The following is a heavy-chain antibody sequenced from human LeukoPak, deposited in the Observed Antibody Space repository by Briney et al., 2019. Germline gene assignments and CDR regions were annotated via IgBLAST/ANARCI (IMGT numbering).Heavy chain of an antibody. J-gene: IGHJ4*02. CDR3: ARGGNYFDSSAFWLAF. D-gene: IGHD3-22*01. V-gene: IGHV4-59*01. Sequence: SETLSLTCTVSGDYISGYYWSWLRQPPGKGLEWIGSIYYSGSTNYNPSLKSRVTISVDTSKNQFSLNLSSVTAADTAVYYCARGGNYFDSSAFWLAFWGQGTLVPVSS. CDR2: IYYSGST. CDR1: GDYISGYY.